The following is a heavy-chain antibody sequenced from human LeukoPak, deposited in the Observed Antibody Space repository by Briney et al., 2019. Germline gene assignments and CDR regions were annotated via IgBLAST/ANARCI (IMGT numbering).Heavy chain of an antibody. CDR2: LYYGVNT. CDR1: GDSVTTTNFY. Sequence: SETLSLTCTVSGDSVTTTNFYWVWIRQAPGKGLEWIGSLYYGVNTYYKPSLKSRVTISVDTSLNQFSLILTSVTAADTGVYYCARLRVQQLASSYYMDVWGKGTTVTVSS. CDR3: ARLRVQQLASSYYMDV. V-gene: IGHV4-39*01. D-gene: IGHD6-13*01. J-gene: IGHJ6*03.